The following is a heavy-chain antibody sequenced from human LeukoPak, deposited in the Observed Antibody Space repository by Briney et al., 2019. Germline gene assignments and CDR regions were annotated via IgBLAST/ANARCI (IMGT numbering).Heavy chain of an antibody. D-gene: IGHD5-12*01. J-gene: IGHJ4*02. CDR1: GGSFSSYY. V-gene: IGHV4-39*01. Sequence: SETLSLTCAVYGGSFSSYYWGWIRQPPGKGLEWIGSIYYSGSAYYNPSLKSRVTISVDTSKNQFSLKLSSVTAADTAVYYCARLGVVATEIDYWGQGTLVTVSS. CDR3: ARLGVVATEIDY. CDR2: IYYSGSA.